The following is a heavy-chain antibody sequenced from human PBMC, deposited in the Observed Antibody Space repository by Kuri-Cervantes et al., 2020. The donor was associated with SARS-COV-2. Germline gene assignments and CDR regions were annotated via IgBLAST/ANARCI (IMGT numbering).Heavy chain of an antibody. Sequence: GESLKISCAASGFTFSSYDMSWVRQAPGKGLEWVSGIGSYGVTTYYADSVKGRFAISRDDSKNMAYLQMNSLKTEDTAVYYCTTLIDYWGQGALVTVSS. CDR2: IGSYGVTT. J-gene: IGHJ4*02. V-gene: IGHV3-23*01. CDR3: TTLIDY. CDR1: GFTFSSYD.